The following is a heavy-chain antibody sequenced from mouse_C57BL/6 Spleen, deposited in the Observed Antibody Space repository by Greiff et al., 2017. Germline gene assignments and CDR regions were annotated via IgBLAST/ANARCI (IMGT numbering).Heavy chain of an antibody. J-gene: IGHJ4*01. CDR1: GYAFTNYL. CDR2: INPGSGGT. V-gene: IGHV1-54*01. D-gene: IGHD2-3*01. CDR3: ARFDGYAMDY. Sequence: QVQLQQSGAELVRPGTSVKVSCKASGYAFTNYLIEWVKQRPGQGLEWIGVINPGSGGTNYNEKFKGKATLTADKSSSTAYMQLSSLTSEDSAVYFCARFDGYAMDYWGQGTSVTVSS.